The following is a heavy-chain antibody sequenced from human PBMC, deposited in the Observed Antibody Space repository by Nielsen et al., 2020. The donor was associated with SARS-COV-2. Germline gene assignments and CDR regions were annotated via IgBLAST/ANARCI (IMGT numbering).Heavy chain of an antibody. J-gene: IGHJ6*02. CDR3: ARDPGYYLGSGTYYYYNMDV. CDR2: ITYDGSNK. Sequence: GESLKISCAASGFTFRIYGMHWVRQAPGRGLEWVAVITYDGSNKYYAESVKGRFTVSRDNSKNTLFLQMNSLKPEDSAVYYCARDPGYYLGSGTYYYYNMDVWGQGATATVSS. CDR1: GFTFRIYG. D-gene: IGHD3-10*01. V-gene: IGHV3-30*03.